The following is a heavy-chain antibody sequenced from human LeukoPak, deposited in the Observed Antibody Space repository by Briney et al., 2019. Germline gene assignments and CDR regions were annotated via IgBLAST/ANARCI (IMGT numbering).Heavy chain of an antibody. CDR3: ARGGYYGSGRYYFDS. CDR1: GFTFSSYW. D-gene: IGHD3-3*01. J-gene: IGHJ4*02. Sequence: GGSLRLSCAASGFTFSSYWMHWVRQAPGKGLVWVSRIKSDGSNTNYADSVKGRFTISRDSAKNTLHLQMNSLRVEDTAVYYCARGGYYGSGRYYFDSWGQGTLVTVSS. V-gene: IGHV3-74*01. CDR2: IKSDGSNT.